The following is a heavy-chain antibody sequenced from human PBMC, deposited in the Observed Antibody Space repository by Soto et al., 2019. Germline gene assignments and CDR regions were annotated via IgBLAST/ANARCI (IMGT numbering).Heavy chain of an antibody. CDR3: ARVTDCSSSSCYLETFDY. V-gene: IGHV3-74*01. J-gene: IGHJ4*02. CDR2: INSDGSST. CDR1: GFTFISYW. Sequence: GSLRLSCAASGFTFISYWMHWVRQAPGKGLVWVSRINSDGSSTSYADSVKGRFTISRDNAKNTLYLQMNSLRAEDTAVYYCARVTDCSSSSCYLETFDYWGQGTLVTVSS. D-gene: IGHD2-2*01.